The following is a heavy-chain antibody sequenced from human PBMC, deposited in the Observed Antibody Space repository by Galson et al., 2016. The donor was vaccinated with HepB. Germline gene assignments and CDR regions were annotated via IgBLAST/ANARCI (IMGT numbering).Heavy chain of an antibody. CDR1: GYTFTNYP. D-gene: IGHD3-22*01. V-gene: IGHV1-3*01. CDR3: ATPASDSSAYSMRY. CDR2: IYPGIGTT. J-gene: IGHJ4*02. Sequence: SVKVSCKASGYTFTNYPIHWVRQAPGQRLEWMGWIYPGIGTTKYSQEFQGRVTITSDTSASTAYMELSSLRSEDTAVYYGATPASDSSAYSMRYWSQGTLVTVSS.